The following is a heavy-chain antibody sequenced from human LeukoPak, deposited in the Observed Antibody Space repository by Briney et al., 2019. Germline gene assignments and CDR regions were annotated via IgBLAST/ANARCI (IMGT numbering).Heavy chain of an antibody. V-gene: IGHV3-74*01. CDR3: ARGGYLTYLIDY. D-gene: IGHD3-22*01. CDR2: IKSDRSST. J-gene: IGHJ4*02. Sequence: GGSLRLSCAASGFPFSSYWMHWVRQAPGKGLVWVSRIKSDRSSTSYADSVKGRFTISRDNAKNTVYLQMNSLRVEDTAVYYCARGGYLTYLIDYWGQGTLVTVSS. CDR1: GFPFSSYW.